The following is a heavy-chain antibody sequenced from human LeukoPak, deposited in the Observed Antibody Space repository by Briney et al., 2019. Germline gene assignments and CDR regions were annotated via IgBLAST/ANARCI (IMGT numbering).Heavy chain of an antibody. J-gene: IGHJ4*02. Sequence: PSETLSLTCTVSGGSISTSGYYWGWIRQPPGKGLEWIGSIYYSGSTYYNPSLKSRVTISVHTSKNQFSLKLSSVTAADTAVYYCARDKTYFDSSGYYSNFDYWGQGTLVTVSS. V-gene: IGHV4-39*02. CDR1: GGSISTSGYY. CDR2: IYYSGST. D-gene: IGHD3-22*01. CDR3: ARDKTYFDSSGYYSNFDY.